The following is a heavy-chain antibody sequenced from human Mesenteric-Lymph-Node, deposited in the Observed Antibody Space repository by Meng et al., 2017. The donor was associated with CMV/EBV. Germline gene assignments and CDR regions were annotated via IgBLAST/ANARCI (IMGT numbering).Heavy chain of an antibody. CDR1: GYTFTDFY. V-gene: IGHV1-2*06. D-gene: IGHD2/OR15-2a*01. J-gene: IGHJ5*02. CDR2: INPNSGVS. CDR3: ARDNVNPEGFDP. Sequence: QVQLVQSRAEVGKPGASVMVSCKASGYTFTDFYIHWVRQAPGQGLEWMGRINPNSGVSNSAQNFQGRVTMTSDTSISTAYMELGRLTSDDTAVYYCARDNVNPEGFDPWGQGTLVTVSS.